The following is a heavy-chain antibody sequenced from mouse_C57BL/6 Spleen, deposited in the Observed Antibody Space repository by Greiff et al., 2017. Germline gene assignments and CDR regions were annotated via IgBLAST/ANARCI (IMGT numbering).Heavy chain of an antibody. Sequence: EVQLQQPGPELVKPGASVKLPCKASGYTFTDYNMDWVKQSHGKSLEWIGDINPNNGGTIYNQKFKGKATLTVDQSSSTAYMELRSLTSEDTAVEYCAREGYYGSSYRFAYGGQGTLVTVSA. D-gene: IGHD1-1*01. V-gene: IGHV1-18*01. CDR1: GYTFTDYN. J-gene: IGHJ3*01. CDR2: INPNNGGT. CDR3: AREGYYGSSYRFAY.